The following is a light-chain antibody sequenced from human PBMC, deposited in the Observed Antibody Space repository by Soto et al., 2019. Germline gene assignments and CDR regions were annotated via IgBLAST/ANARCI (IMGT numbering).Light chain of an antibody. V-gene: IGLV2-14*01. CDR1: SSDVGGYNY. CDR2: DVS. J-gene: IGLJ1*01. CDR3: RSYTTSSTYV. Sequence: QSALTQPASVSGSPGQSITISCTGTSSDVGGYNYVSWYQQHPGKAPKLMICDVSDRPSGMSNRFSGSKSGNTASLTISGLQAEDEADYYCRSYTTSSTYVFGTGTKLTVL.